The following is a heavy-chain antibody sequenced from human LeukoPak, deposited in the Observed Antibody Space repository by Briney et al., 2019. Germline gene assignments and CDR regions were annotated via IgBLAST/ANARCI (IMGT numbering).Heavy chain of an antibody. CDR1: GYTFSDYY. CDR2: INPNSGET. CDR3: ATDRDYSNTERGFDY. V-gene: IGHV1-2*02. J-gene: IGHJ4*02. D-gene: IGHD4-11*01. Sequence: ASVKVSCKTSGYTFSDYYIHWVRQSPGQGLEWMGWINPNSGETNSAQKFQGRVTMTGDTAIRTAYMALSRLTSDDTAVYYCATDRDYSNTERGFDYWGQGSLVTVSS.